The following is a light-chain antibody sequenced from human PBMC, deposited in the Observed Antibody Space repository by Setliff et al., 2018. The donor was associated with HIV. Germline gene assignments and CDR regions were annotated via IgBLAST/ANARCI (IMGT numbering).Light chain of an antibody. V-gene: IGLV2-14*03. CDR3: SSYTSTSTLCV. CDR1: RSDVGGYNY. J-gene: IGLJ1*01. CDR2: DVS. Sequence: QPALTQAASVSGSPGQSITMSCTGTRSDVGGYNYVSWYQQHPGKAPKLMIYDVSNWPSGVSNRFSGSKSGNTASLTISGLQAEDEADYYCSSYTSTSTLCVFGTGTKVTVL.